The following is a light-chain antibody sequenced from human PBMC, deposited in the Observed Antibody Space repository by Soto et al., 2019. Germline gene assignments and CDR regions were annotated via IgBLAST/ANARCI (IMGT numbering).Light chain of an antibody. Sequence: QSVLTQPPSASGSPGQSVTISFTGTSSDVGGYNYVSWYQQHPGKAPKLMIYEVSKRPSGVPDRFSGSKSGNTASLTVSGLQAEDEADYYCSSYAGTQHVVFGGGTKLTVL. V-gene: IGLV2-8*01. CDR3: SSYAGTQHVV. J-gene: IGLJ2*01. CDR2: EVS. CDR1: SSDVGGYNY.